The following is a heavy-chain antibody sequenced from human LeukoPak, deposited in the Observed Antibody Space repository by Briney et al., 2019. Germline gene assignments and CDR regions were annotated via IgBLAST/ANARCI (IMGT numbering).Heavy chain of an antibody. D-gene: IGHD5-18*01. V-gene: IGHV3-23*01. CDR2: ISGSGGST. J-gene: IGHJ4*03. CDR1: GFTFSNYA. Sequence: PGGSLRLSCAASGFTFSNYAMSWVRQAPGKGLEWVSVISGSGGSTNFADSVKGRFTSSRDNSKNTLYLQMHSLRVEDTAVYYCAQGRLGYSYGAFDHWGQGTTVTVSS. CDR3: AQGRLGYSYGAFDH.